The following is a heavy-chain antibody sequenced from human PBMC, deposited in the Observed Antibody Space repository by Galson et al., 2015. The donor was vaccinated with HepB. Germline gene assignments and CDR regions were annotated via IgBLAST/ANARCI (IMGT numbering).Heavy chain of an antibody. CDR2: IYYSGST. CDR3: ARGGGSSWYWRFNFDY. D-gene: IGHD6-13*01. Sequence: SETLSLTCTVSGGSISSYYWSWIRQPPGKGLEWIGYIYYSGSTNYNPSLKSRVTISVDTSKNQFSLKLSSVTAADTAVYYCARGGGSSWYWRFNFDYWGQGTLVTVSS. CDR1: GGSISSYY. V-gene: IGHV4-59*01. J-gene: IGHJ4*02.